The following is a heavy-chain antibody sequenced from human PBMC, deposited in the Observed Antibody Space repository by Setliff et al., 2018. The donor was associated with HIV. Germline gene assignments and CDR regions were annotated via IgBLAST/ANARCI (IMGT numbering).Heavy chain of an antibody. CDR1: EFTFSSYA. J-gene: IGHJ1*01. CDR3: AQAQTSVSGSYYQYLQH. Sequence: GGSLRLSCAASEFTFSSYAMSWVRQAPGKGLEWVSSISVSGGSTYYADSVKGRFTISRDNSKNTLSLQMNSLRAEDTAVYYCAQAQTSVSGSYYQYLQHWGQGTLVTVSS. V-gene: IGHV3-23*01. CDR2: ISVSGGST. D-gene: IGHD3-10*01.